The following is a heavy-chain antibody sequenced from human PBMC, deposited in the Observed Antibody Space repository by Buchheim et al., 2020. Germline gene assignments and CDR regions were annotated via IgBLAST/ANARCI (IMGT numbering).Heavy chain of an antibody. J-gene: IGHJ6*03. CDR1: GFTFSSYW. D-gene: IGHD3-3*01. Sequence: EVQLVESGGGLVQPGGSLRLSCAASGFTFSSYWMSWVRQAPGKGLEWVANIKQDGSEKYYVDSVKGRFTISRDNAKNSLYLQMNSLRAEDTAVYYCARIVVVPAAISHNITIFGVVIVEPRYYYYYYYMDVWGKGTT. CDR3: ARIVVVPAAISHNITIFGVVIVEPRYYYYYYYMDV. CDR2: IKQDGSEK. V-gene: IGHV3-7*04.